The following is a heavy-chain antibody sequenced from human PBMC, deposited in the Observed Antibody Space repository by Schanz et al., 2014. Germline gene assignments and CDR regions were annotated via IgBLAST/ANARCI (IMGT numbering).Heavy chain of an antibody. V-gene: IGHV1-8*01. J-gene: IGHJ6*03. Sequence: QVQLIQSGAEVKKPGASVKVSCTASGYTFTSYDINWVRQAPGQGLEWLGWMNPNSGNPGFAQKFQDRVTMTRNTYIGTTYMELNSLTSYDTAVYYCARVSMEFERGKSYYYYMDVWGRGTTVTVSS. D-gene: IGHD3-10*01. CDR1: GYTFTSYD. CDR2: MNPNSGNP. CDR3: ARVSMEFERGKSYYYYMDV.